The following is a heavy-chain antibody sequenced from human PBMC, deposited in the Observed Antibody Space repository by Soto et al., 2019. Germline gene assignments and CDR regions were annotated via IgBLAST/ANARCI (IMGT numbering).Heavy chain of an antibody. CDR3: ARQAYCSSTSCHTVAS. V-gene: IGHV5-51*01. J-gene: IGHJ5*01. CDR2: IYLVDSDT. D-gene: IGHD2-2*02. Sequence: GESLKISCKGSGYSVTSYWIGWGRQMRGKGLEWMGIIYLVDSDTRYSPSFQGQVTISADKSISTAYLQWSSLKASYTAMYYCARQAYCSSTSCHTVASWGHENLVTVAS. CDR1: GYSVTSYW.